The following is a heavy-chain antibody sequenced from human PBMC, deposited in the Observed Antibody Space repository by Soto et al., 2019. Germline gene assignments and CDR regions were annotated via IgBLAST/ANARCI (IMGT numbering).Heavy chain of an antibody. CDR2: IYWDNDK. J-gene: IGHJ6*02. D-gene: IGHD2-21*02. CDR1: GFSLNTGGLG. V-gene: IGHV2-5*02. Sequence: QITLKESGPTLVKPTQTLTLTCTFSGFSLNTGGLGVGWIRQPPGKALEWLALIYWDNDKRYSPSLMSRLTITKDTSKNQVVLTMTNMDPVDPATYYCVHSRCGGDCLQSYSSHYYYGMDVWGQGTAVTVSS. CDR3: VHSRCGGDCLQSYSSHYYYGMDV.